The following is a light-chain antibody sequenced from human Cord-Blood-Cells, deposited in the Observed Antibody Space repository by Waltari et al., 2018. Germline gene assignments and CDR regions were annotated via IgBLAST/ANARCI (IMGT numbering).Light chain of an antibody. CDR3: QQRSNWSMYT. J-gene: IGKJ2*01. CDR2: DAS. CDR1: QSVSSY. V-gene: IGKV3-11*01. Sequence: EIVLTQSPATLTLSPGERATLSCRVSQSVSSYLAWYQQKPGQAPRLLIYDASNRATGIPARFSGSGSGTDFTLTISSLEPEDFAVYYCQQRSNWSMYTFGQGTKLEIK.